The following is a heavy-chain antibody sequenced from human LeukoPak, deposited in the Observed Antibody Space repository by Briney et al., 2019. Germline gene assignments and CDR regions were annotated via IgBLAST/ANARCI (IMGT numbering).Heavy chain of an antibody. CDR3: AREDSSSWYRFFDY. J-gene: IGHJ4*02. CDR1: GGSISSGDYY. V-gene: IGHV4-30-4*01. Sequence: SQTLSLTCTVSGGSISSGDYYWSWICQPPGKGLEWIGYICYSGSTYYNPSLKSRVTISVDTSKNQFSLKLSSVTAADTAVYYCAREDSSSWYRFFDYWGQGTLVTVSS. CDR2: ICYSGST. D-gene: IGHD6-13*01.